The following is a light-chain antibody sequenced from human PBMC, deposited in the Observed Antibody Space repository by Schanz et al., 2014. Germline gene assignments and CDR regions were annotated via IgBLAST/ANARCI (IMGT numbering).Light chain of an antibody. Sequence: EIVMTQSPATLSVSPGERATLSCRASQSVASNLAWYQQKPGQAPRLLIYAASTRATGIPARFSGSGSGPEFTLTISSLEPEDFAVYYCQQRSNWYTFGQGTKLEIK. CDR3: QQRSNWYT. CDR2: AAS. V-gene: IGKV3-15*01. J-gene: IGKJ2*01. CDR1: QSVASN.